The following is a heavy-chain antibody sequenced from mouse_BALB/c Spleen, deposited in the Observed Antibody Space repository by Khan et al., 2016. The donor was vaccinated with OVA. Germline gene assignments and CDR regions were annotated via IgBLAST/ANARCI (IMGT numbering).Heavy chain of an antibody. CDR2: ISYSGST. CDR1: GYTITSDYA. J-gene: IGHJ4*01. Sequence: VQLQQSGPGLVKPSQSLSLTCTVTGYTITSDYAWNWIRQFPGNKLEWTGYISYSGSTSYNPSLKSRISITRDTSKNQFFLQLNSVTTEDTATYYCARGGDGYYGAMDYWGQGTSVTVSS. CDR3: ARGGDGYYGAMDY. V-gene: IGHV3-2*02. D-gene: IGHD2-3*01.